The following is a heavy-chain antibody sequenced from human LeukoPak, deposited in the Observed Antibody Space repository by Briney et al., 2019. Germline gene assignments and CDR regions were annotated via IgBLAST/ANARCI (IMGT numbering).Heavy chain of an antibody. CDR3: AREGAVYRWFDP. J-gene: IGHJ5*02. CDR1: GGSISSGGYY. V-gene: IGHV4-31*03. D-gene: IGHD6-6*01. Sequence: SETLSLTCTVSGGSISSGGYYWSWIRQHPGKGLEWIGYIYYGGSTYYNPSLKSRVTISVDTSKNQFSLKLSSVTAADTAVYYCAREGAVYRWFDPWGQGTLVTVSS. CDR2: IYYGGST.